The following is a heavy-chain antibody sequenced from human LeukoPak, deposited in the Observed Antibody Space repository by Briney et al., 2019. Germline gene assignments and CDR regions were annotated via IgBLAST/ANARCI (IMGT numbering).Heavy chain of an antibody. CDR1: GGSISSSSYY. Sequence: SETLSLTCTVSGGSISSSSYYWGWIRQPPGKGLDWIGSIYYSGCTYYNPSLKSRVTISVDTSENQFSLKLSSVTAADAAVYYCARLFDREGYDYWGQGTLVTVSS. D-gene: IGHD1-26*01. CDR3: ARLFDREGYDY. J-gene: IGHJ4*02. V-gene: IGHV4-39*01. CDR2: IYYSGCT.